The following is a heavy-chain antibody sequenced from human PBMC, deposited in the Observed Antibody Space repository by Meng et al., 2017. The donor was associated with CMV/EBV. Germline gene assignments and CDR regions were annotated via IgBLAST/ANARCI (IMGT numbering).Heavy chain of an antibody. CDR3: ARGYCSSTSCRTGVWFDP. CDR2: IIPIFGTA. Sequence: SVKVSCKASGGTFSSYAISWVRQAPGQGLEWMGGIIPIFGTANYAQKFQGRVTMTRDTSISTAYMELSRLRSDDTAVYYCARGYCSSTSCRTGVWFDPWGQGTLVTVSS. D-gene: IGHD2-2*01. J-gene: IGHJ5*02. CDR1: GGTFSSYA. V-gene: IGHV1-69*05.